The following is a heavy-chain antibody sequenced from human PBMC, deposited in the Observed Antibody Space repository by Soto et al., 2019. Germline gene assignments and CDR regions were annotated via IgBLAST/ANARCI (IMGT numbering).Heavy chain of an antibody. Sequence: SENLSLSCDVFGVSFSGYYWSRIRQPPGKGLEWIGEINHSGSTNYNPSLKSRVTISVDTSKNQFALKLSSVSAADTAVYDCARWGLGYCSGTSCFFNYWGQGTLVTVSS. V-gene: IGHV4-34*01. J-gene: IGHJ4*02. CDR1: GVSFSGYY. D-gene: IGHD2-2*01. CDR3: ARWGLGYCSGTSCFFNY. CDR2: INHSGST.